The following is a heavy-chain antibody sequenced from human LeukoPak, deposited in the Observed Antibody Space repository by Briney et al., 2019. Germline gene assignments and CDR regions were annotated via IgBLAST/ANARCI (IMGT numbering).Heavy chain of an antibody. D-gene: IGHD6-13*01. CDR3: AAGHFAGVDY. V-gene: IGHV3-30*03. Sequence: GGSLRLSCAASGFRFTACGMHWVRQAPGKALEWVAVVSQDGKNKYYVDSAKGRFTTSRDNSKNTVYLQMDSLRREDTAVYYCAAGHFAGVDYWGQGTLVTVSS. J-gene: IGHJ4*02. CDR1: GFRFTACG. CDR2: VSQDGKNK.